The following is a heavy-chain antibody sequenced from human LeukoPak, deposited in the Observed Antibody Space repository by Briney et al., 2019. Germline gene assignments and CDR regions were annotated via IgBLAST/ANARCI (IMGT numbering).Heavy chain of an antibody. J-gene: IGHJ6*02. Sequence: PGGSLRLSCAASGFTFSSYAMSWVRQAPGKGLEWVSAISGSGGSTYYADSVKGRFTISRDNAKNSLYLQMNSLRAEDTAVYYCARDGSITIFGTESVPYGMDVWGQGTTVTVSS. D-gene: IGHD3-3*01. CDR3: ARDGSITIFGTESVPYGMDV. V-gene: IGHV3-23*01. CDR2: ISGSGGST. CDR1: GFTFSSYA.